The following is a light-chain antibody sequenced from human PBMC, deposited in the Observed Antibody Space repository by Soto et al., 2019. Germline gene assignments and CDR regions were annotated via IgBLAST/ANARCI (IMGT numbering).Light chain of an antibody. CDR2: DVS. J-gene: IGLJ2*01. V-gene: IGLV2-14*03. CDR3: SSYTSGSTRVV. Sequence: QSALTQPASVSESPGQSITISCTGTSSDVGGYNYVSWYQQHPGKAPKVMIYDVSKRPSGISNRFFGSKSGTTASLTISGLQVEDEADYYCSSYTSGSTRVVFGGGTKLTVL. CDR1: SSDVGGYNY.